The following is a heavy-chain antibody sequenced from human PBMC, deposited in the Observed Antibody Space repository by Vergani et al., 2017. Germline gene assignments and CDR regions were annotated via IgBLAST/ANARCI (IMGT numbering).Heavy chain of an antibody. Sequence: QVQLQESGPGLVKPSGTLSLTCAVSGGSISSSNWWSWVRQPPGKGLEWIGEIYHSGSTNYNPSLKSRVTISVDKSKNQFSLKLSSVTAADTAVYYCARVPDPNYDILTGRYYYYGMDVWGQGTTVTVSS. J-gene: IGHJ6*02. CDR3: ARVPDPNYDILTGRYYYYGMDV. D-gene: IGHD3-9*01. CDR2: IYHSGST. CDR1: GGSISSSNW. V-gene: IGHV4-4*02.